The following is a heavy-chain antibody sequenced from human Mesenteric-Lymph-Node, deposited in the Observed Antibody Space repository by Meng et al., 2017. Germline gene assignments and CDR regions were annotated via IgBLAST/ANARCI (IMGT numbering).Heavy chain of an antibody. J-gene: IGHJ4*02. Sequence: QVQLQQWGAGLLKPSGTLSLTCAVSGGSISISTWWSWVCQPPGKGLEWIGEIYHSGGTNYNPSLRGRVTISLDKSKNQFSLTLRSVTAADTAVYYCARDPYATGWAGWSQGTLVTVSS. CDR3: ARDPYATGWAG. D-gene: IGHD6-19*01. CDR2: IYHSGGT. V-gene: IGHV4-4*02. CDR1: GGSISISTW.